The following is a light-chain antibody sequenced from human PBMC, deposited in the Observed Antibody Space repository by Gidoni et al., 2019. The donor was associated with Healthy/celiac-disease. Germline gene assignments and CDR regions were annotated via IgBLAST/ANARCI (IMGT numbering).Light chain of an antibody. J-gene: IGKJ4*01. V-gene: IGKV3-11*01. CDR2: DAS. CDR1: QSVSSY. CDR3: QQRSNWPPFT. Sequence: DIVLTQSPATLSLSPGERATLSCRASQSVSSYLAWYQQKPGQAPRLLIYDASNRATGTPARFSGSGSGTDFTLTISSLEPEDFAVYYCQQRSNWPPFTFGGGTKVEIK.